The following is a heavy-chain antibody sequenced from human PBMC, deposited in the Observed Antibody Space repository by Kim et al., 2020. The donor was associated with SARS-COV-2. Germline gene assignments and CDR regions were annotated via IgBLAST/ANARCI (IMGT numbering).Heavy chain of an antibody. J-gene: IGHJ4*02. Sequence: GGSLRLSCAASGFTFSSYGMHWVRQAPGKGLEWVAVIWYDGSNKYYADSVKGRFTISRDNSKNTLYLQMNSLRAEDTAVYYCARDPHDYGDPEAFDDWGQGTLVTVSS. CDR2: IWYDGSNK. CDR1: GFTFSSYG. CDR3: ARDPHDYGDPEAFDD. D-gene: IGHD4-17*01. V-gene: IGHV3-33*08.